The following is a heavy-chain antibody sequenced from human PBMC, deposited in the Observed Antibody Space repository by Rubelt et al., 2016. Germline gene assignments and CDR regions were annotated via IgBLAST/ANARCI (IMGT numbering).Heavy chain of an antibody. D-gene: IGHD2-21*01. CDR2: IYYSGST. Sequence: QLQLQESGPGLVKPSETLSLTCTVSGGSISSSSYYWGWIRQPPGKGLEWIGSIYYSGSTYYNPSLKSRVTISVDTSKNQFSLKLSSVTAADTAVYYCAKHMILENEPGAFDIWGQGTMVTDSS. J-gene: IGHJ3*02. CDR3: AKHMILENEPGAFDI. V-gene: IGHV4-39*01. CDR1: GGSISSSSYY.